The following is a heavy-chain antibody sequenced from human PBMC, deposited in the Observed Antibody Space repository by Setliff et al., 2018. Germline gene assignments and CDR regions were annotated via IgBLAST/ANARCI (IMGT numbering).Heavy chain of an antibody. D-gene: IGHD5-12*01. CDR3: ARSSGPRVVLAADFDY. Sequence: ASVKVSCKTSGYNFITTGISWVRQAPGQGPEWMGCISPYNGNTNYAQKFQDRVTMTTDTSTATVYMELKNLRSDDTAVYYCARSSGPRVVLAADFDYWGQGTLVTVSS. CDR1: GYNFITTG. CDR2: ISPYNGNT. J-gene: IGHJ4*02. V-gene: IGHV1-18*01.